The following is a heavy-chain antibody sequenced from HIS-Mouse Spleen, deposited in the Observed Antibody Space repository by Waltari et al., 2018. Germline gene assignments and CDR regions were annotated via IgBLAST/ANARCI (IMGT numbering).Heavy chain of an antibody. Sequence: QLQLQESGPGLVKPSETLSLTCTVSGGSISSSSYYWGWIRQPPGKGLEWIGSIFYSWSTYYNPSLKRRVTISVDTSKNQFSLKLSSVTAADTAVYYCAREIPYSSSWYDWYFDLWGRGTLVTVSS. V-gene: IGHV4-39*07. CDR2: IFYSWST. CDR1: GGSISSSSYY. D-gene: IGHD6-13*01. J-gene: IGHJ2*01. CDR3: AREIPYSSSWYDWYFDL.